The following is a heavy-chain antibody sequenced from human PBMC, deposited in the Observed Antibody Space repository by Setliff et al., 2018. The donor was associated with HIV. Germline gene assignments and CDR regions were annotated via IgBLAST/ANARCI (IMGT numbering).Heavy chain of an antibody. D-gene: IGHD3-9*01. V-gene: IGHV4-31*03. CDR2: IYYTGST. CDR3: ARQTWEYYDTLTGYFVVL. CDR1: GGSISSGGYY. J-gene: IGHJ4*02. Sequence: SETLSLTCTVSGGSISSGGYYWNWIRQHPGKGLEWIGYIYYTGSTYYNPSLKSRVIISVDTSKNQFSLKVSSVTAPDTAIYYCARQTWEYYDTLTGYFVVLWGQGTLVTVSS.